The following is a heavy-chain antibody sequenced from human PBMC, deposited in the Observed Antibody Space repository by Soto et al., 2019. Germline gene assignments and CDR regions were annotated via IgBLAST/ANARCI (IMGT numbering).Heavy chain of an antibody. Sequence: ASVKVSCKASGYTFTSYGISWVRQAPGQGLEWMGWISAYNGNTNYAQKLQGRVTMTTDTSTSTAYMELRSLRSDDTAVYYCARESNGDSPEHTAFDIWGQGTMVTVSS. CDR1: GYTFTSYG. V-gene: IGHV1-18*01. J-gene: IGHJ3*02. CDR2: ISAYNGNT. D-gene: IGHD4-17*01. CDR3: ARESNGDSPEHTAFDI.